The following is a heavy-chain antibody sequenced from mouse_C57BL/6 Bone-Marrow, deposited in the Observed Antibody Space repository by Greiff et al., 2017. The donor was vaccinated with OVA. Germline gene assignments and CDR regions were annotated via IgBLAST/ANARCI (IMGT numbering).Heavy chain of an antibody. Sequence: VQLQQSGAELVRPGASVTLSCKASVYTFTDYEMHWVKQTPVHGLEWIGAIDPETGGTAYNQKFKGKAILTADKSSSTAYMELRSLTSEDSAVYYCTREDYPYFDYWGQGTTLTVSS. CDR1: VYTFTDYE. CDR2: IDPETGGT. D-gene: IGHD2-4*01. CDR3: TREDYPYFDY. J-gene: IGHJ2*01. V-gene: IGHV1-15*01.